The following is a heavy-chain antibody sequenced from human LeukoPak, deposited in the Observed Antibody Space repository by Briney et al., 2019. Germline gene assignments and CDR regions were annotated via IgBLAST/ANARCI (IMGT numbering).Heavy chain of an antibody. J-gene: IGHJ4*02. Sequence: SETLSLTCTVSGGSVSSGSYYWSWIRQPPGKGLEWIGYIYYSGSTNYNPSLKSRVTISVDTSKNQFSLKLSSVTAADTAVYYCARTIYYFDYWGQGTLVIVSS. D-gene: IGHD2/OR15-2a*01. V-gene: IGHV4-61*01. CDR2: IYYSGST. CDR3: ARTIYYFDY. CDR1: GGSVSSGSYY.